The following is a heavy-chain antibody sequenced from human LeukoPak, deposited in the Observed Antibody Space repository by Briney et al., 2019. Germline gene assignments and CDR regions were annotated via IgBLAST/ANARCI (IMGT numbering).Heavy chain of an antibody. V-gene: IGHV3-23*01. CDR3: AKDPGCTSCFHGFDP. Sequence: GASLRLFCAASGFTFSSYAMSWGRQAPGKGLEWVSAISGSGGSTYYADSVKGRFTISRDNSKNTLYLQMNSLRAEDTAVYYCAKDPGCTSCFHGFDPWGQGTLVTVSS. CDR2: ISGSGGST. J-gene: IGHJ5*02. D-gene: IGHD2-2*01. CDR1: GFTFSSYA.